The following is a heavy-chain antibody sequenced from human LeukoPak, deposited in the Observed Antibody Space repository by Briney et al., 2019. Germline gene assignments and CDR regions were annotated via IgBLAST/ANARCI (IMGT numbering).Heavy chain of an antibody. CDR1: GGSISSSIYY. D-gene: IGHD3-10*01. CDR3: ARRLGGSGSYYY. CDR2: IYYSGST. J-gene: IGHJ4*02. Sequence: PSETLSLTCSVSGGSISSSIYYWGWIRQPPGKGLEWIGSIYYSGSTYYNPSLKSRVTISVDTSKNQFSLKLRSVIAADTAVYYCARRLGGSGSYYYWGQGTLVTVSS. V-gene: IGHV4-39*01.